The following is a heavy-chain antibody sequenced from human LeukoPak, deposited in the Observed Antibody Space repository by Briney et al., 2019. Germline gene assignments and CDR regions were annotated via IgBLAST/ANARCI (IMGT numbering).Heavy chain of an antibody. V-gene: IGHV3-30*02. J-gene: IGHJ4*02. CDR2: IRYDGNNK. CDR1: GFAFSNYG. Sequence: GGSLRLSCAASGFAFSNYGMHWVRQAPGKGLEWVAFIRYDGNNKYYADSVKGRFTISRDNSKNTLYLQLNGLRAEDTALYYCARAYSSSWYRGPGDYWGQGTLVTVSS. D-gene: IGHD6-13*01. CDR3: ARAYSSSWYRGPGDY.